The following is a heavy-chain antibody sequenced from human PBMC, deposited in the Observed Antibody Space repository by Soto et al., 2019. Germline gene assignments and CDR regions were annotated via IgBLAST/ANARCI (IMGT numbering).Heavy chain of an antibody. V-gene: IGHV3-23*01. D-gene: IGHD4-17*01. CDR3: AKAHYGDSFDY. CDR1: GFTFIRYA. CDR2: ISGSGGST. Sequence: GGSLRLSCAASGFTFIRYAMSWVRQAPGKGLEWVSAISGSGGSTYYADSVKGRFTISRDNSKNTLYLQMNSLRAEDTAVYYCAKAHYGDSFDYWGQGTLVTVSS. J-gene: IGHJ4*02.